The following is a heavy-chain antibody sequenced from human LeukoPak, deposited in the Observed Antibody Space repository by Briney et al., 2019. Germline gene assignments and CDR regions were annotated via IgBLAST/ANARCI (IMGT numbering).Heavy chain of an antibody. CDR1: GGSISSGGYY. D-gene: IGHD2-2*01. CDR3: ARDAVPAATGAFDI. V-gene: IGHV4-31*03. J-gene: IGHJ3*02. CDR2: IYYSGST. Sequence: ASQTLSLTCTVSGGSISSGGYYWSWIRQHPGKGLGWIGYIYYSGSTYYNPSLKSRVTISVDTSKNQFSLKLSSVTAADTAVYYCARDAVPAATGAFDIWGQGTMVTVSS.